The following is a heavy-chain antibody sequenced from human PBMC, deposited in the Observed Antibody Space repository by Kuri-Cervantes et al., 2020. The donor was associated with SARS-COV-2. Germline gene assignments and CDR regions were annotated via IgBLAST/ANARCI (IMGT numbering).Heavy chain of an antibody. CDR3: ALYGDYDPAFDI. V-gene: IGHV1-3*01. CDR1: GYTFTSYA. J-gene: IGHJ3*02. Sequence: ASVKVSCKASGYTFTSYAMHWVRQAPGQRLEWMGWINAGNGNTKYSQKFQGRVTITRDTSASTAYMELSSLRSEDTAVYYCALYGDYDPAFDIWGQGTMVTVSS. D-gene: IGHD4-17*01. CDR2: INAGNGNT.